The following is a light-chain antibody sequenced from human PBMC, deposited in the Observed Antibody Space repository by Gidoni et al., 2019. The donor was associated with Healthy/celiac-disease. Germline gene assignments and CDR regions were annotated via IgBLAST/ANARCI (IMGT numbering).Light chain of an antibody. V-gene: IGKV1-39*01. Sequence: DIQMTQSPSSLSASVGDRVIITCRASQTIGRYLNWYQQKPGKAPKLLIYAASSLQSGVPSRFSGSGSGTDFTLTISSLQPEDFATYYCQQSYSSPRTFGQGTKLEIK. CDR2: AAS. J-gene: IGKJ2*01. CDR1: QTIGRY. CDR3: QQSYSSPRT.